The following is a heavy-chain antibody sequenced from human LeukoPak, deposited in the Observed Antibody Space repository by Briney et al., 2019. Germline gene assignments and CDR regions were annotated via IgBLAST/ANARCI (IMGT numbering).Heavy chain of an antibody. D-gene: IGHD6-19*01. Sequence: PSGTLSLTCAVSGGSISSSNWWSWVRQPPGKGLEWIGEIYHSGSTNYNPSLKSRVTISVDKSKNQFSLKLSSVTAADTAVYCCARSRIAVAGPNWFDPWGQGTLVTVSS. CDR2: IYHSGST. CDR3: ARSRIAVAGPNWFDP. CDR1: GGSISSSNW. V-gene: IGHV4-4*01. J-gene: IGHJ5*02.